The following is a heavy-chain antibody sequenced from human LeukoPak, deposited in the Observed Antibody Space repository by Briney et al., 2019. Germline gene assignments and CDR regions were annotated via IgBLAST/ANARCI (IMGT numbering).Heavy chain of an antibody. CDR2: IFPSGGEI. CDR3: ATYRQVLLPFES. V-gene: IGHV3-23*01. D-gene: IGHD2-8*02. Sequence: GGSLRRSCAASGFTFSTFARVWVRQPPGKGLEWLSSIFPSGGEIHYADSVRGRFTISRDNSKSTLSLQMNSLRAEDTAIYYCATYRQVLLPFESWGQGTLVTVSS. CDR1: GFTFSTFA. J-gene: IGHJ4*02.